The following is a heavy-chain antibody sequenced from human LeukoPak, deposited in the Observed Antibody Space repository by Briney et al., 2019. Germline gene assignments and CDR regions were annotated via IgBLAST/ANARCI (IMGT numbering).Heavy chain of an antibody. V-gene: IGHV4-34*01. Sequence: DPSETLSLTCAVYGGSFSGYYWSWIRQPPGKGLEWIGEINHSGSTNYNPSLKSRVNISLDTSENQFSLKLSSVTAADTAVYYCARALGAFDIWGQGTMVTVSS. J-gene: IGHJ3*02. CDR2: INHSGST. CDR3: ARALGAFDI. CDR1: GGSFSGYY.